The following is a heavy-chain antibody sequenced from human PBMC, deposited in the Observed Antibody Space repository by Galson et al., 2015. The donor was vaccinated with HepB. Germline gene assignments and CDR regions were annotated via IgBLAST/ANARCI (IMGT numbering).Heavy chain of an antibody. J-gene: IGHJ6*02. Sequence: VKVSCKAFGGNFNNYSFSWVRQAPGQGLEWMGGIISMFGTVNYTQKSQGRVTMTADESTSPAYMELNGLKSDDTAVYYCARAAAGRDYYGLDVWGQGTTVTVSS. CDR1: GGNFNNYS. V-gene: IGHV1-69*13. D-gene: IGHD3-10*01. CDR2: IISMFGTV. CDR3: ARAAAGRDYYGLDV.